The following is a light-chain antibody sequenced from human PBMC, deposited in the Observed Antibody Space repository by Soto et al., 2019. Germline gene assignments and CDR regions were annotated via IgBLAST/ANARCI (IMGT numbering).Light chain of an antibody. V-gene: IGLV2-14*01. Sequence: QPVLTQPASVSGSPGQSITISCTGTSSDVGGYNYVSWYQQHPGKAPKLMIYDVSNRPSGVSNRFSGSKSGNTASLTISGLQAEDDADYYCSSYTSSSTLFVFGTGTSSPS. J-gene: IGLJ1*01. CDR1: SSDVGGYNY. CDR3: SSYTSSSTLFV. CDR2: DVS.